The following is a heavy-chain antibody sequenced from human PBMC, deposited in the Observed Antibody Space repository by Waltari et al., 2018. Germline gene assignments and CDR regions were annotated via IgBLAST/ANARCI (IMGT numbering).Heavy chain of an antibody. CDR1: EFTFSSHA. CDR3: AKGGADYGIPDY. V-gene: IGHV3-23*04. D-gene: IGHD4-17*01. J-gene: IGHJ4*02. CDR2: ISGSGDNT. Sequence: EVQLVESGGGLVQPGGSLRLSCAASEFTFSSHAMSWVRQSPEKGLELVSAISGSGDNTYYEDSVKGRFTISRDNSKSTLFLQMNSLGAEDTAIYYCAKGGADYGIPDYWGQGTLVTVSS.